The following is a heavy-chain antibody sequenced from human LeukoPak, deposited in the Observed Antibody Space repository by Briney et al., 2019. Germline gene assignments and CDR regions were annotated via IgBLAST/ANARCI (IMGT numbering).Heavy chain of an antibody. CDR1: GYTFISYG. V-gene: IGHV1-18*01. CDR3: ARGLGVVTAQSEQPKPRYFDL. CDR2: ISGYNGNT. D-gene: IGHD2-21*02. J-gene: IGHJ2*01. Sequence: ASVKVSCKASGYTFISYGISWVRQAPGQGLEWMGWISGYNGNTNYAQNLQGRVTMTTDTSTSTAYMELRSLRSDDTAVYYCARGLGVVTAQSEQPKPRYFDLWGRGTQVSVSS.